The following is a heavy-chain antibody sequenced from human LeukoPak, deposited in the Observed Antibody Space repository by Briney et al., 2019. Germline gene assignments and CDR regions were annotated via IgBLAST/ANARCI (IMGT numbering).Heavy chain of an antibody. V-gene: IGHV3-30*18. CDR2: ISYDGSNK. CDR3: AKLDV. Sequence: PGGSLRLSCAASGFTFSSYGMHWVRQAPGKGPEWVAVISYDGSNKYYADSVKGRFTISRDNSKNTLYLQMNSLRAEDTAVYYCAKLDVWGQGTTVTVSS. CDR1: GFTFSSYG. J-gene: IGHJ6*02.